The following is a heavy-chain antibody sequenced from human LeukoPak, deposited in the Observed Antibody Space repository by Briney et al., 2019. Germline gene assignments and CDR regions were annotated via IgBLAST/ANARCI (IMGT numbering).Heavy chain of an antibody. D-gene: IGHD5-24*01. CDR3: AKYRRWDGYSLDY. CDR1: GFTFDDYT. CDR2: ISGSGGST. Sequence: PGRSLRLSCAASGFTFDDYTMHWVRQAPGKGLQWVSAISGSGGSTYYADSVKGRFTISRDNSKNTLYLQMNSLRAEDTAVYYCAKYRRWDGYSLDYWGQGTLVTVSS. V-gene: IGHV3-23*01. J-gene: IGHJ4*02.